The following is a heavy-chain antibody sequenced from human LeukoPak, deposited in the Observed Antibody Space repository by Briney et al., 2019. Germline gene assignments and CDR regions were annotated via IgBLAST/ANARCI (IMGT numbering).Heavy chain of an antibody. J-gene: IGHJ4*02. D-gene: IGHD6-13*01. CDR1: GFTVSGND. Sequence: GVSLRLSCAASGFTVSGNDMHWARRIRGKGLEWLSANSTAGVTYYPGFRKGRFIISRENAKNSGYLKMNSLRAGDTAVYYCATARHREGYKRSWYDYWGEGTLVTVP. V-gene: IGHV3-13*01. CDR2: NSTAGVT. CDR3: ATARHREGYKRSWYDY.